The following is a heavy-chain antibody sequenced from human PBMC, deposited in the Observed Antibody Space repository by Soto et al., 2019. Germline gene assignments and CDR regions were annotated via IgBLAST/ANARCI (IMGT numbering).Heavy chain of an antibody. CDR2: INHSGST. J-gene: IGHJ4*02. CDR3: ARGRINTVLMAYAYKNYFDY. CDR1: GGSFSGYY. D-gene: IGHD2-8*01. Sequence: SETLSLTCAVYGGSFSGYYWSWIRQPPGKGLEWIGEINHSGSTNYNPSLKSRVTISVDTSKNQFSLKLSSVTAADTAVYYCARGRINTVLMAYAYKNYFDYWGQGTLVTVSS. V-gene: IGHV4-34*01.